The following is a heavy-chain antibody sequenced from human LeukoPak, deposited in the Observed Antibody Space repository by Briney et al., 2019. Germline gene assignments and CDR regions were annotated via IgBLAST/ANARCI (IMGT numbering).Heavy chain of an antibody. CDR2: IIPIFGTA. CDR1: GGTFSSYA. V-gene: IGHV1-69*13. Sequence: SVKVSCKASGGTFSSYAISWVRQAPGQGLEWMGGIIPIFGTAHYAQKFQGKVTITADESTSTAYMELSSLRSEDTAVYYCARASWGPAVPFVDLWGQGTLVTVSS. D-gene: IGHD2-2*01. CDR3: ARASWGPAVPFVDL. J-gene: IGHJ4*02.